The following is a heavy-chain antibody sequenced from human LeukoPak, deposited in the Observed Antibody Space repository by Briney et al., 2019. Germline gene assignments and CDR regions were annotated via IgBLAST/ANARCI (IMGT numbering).Heavy chain of an antibody. D-gene: IGHD3/OR15-3a*01. V-gene: IGHV4-4*09. CDR2: IYTSGLT. Sequence: SENLSLTCTVSGGSITTDCWIWIRQSPGKGLEWIAYIYTSGLTKYNPSLKGRGTISVDPSKNQLSLKLNSVTAADTAVYYCARRTPGPQLDEYVAYYFDLWGQGTLVTVSS. CDR3: ARRTPGPQLDEYVAYYFDL. J-gene: IGHJ4*02. CDR1: GGSITTDC.